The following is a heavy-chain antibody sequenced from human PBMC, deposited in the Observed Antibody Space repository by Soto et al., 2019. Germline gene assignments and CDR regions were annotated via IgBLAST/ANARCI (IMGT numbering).Heavy chain of an antibody. CDR2: INQGSSVK. V-gene: IGHV3-7*04. CDR3: ARGNYFDSNGPFSDAFDI. Sequence: TGGSLRLSCAASGFTFSDYYMSWIRQAPGKGLEWVANINQGSSVKNYMDSVKGRFTMSRDNAKKSVYLQMKSLRAEDTAVYYCARGNYFDSNGPFSDAFDIWGQGTMVTVSS. D-gene: IGHD3-22*01. CDR1: GFTFSDYY. J-gene: IGHJ3*02.